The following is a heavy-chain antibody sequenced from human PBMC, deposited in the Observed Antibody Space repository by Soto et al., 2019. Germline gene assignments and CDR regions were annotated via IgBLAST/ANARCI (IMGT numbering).Heavy chain of an antibody. J-gene: IGHJ6*02. V-gene: IGHV1-18*01. Sequence: GASVKVSCKASGYTFTSYGISWVRQAPGQGLEWMGWISAYNGNTNYAHKLQGRVTMTTDTSTSTAYMELRSLRSDDTAVYYCARDPAGTYYDFWSGYRPKYYYYGMDVWGQGTTVTVSS. CDR1: GYTFTSYG. CDR2: ISAYNGNT. D-gene: IGHD3-3*01. CDR3: ARDPAGTYYDFWSGYRPKYYYYGMDV.